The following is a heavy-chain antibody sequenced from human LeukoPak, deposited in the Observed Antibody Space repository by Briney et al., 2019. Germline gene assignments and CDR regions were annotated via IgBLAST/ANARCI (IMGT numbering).Heavy chain of an antibody. J-gene: IGHJ4*02. Sequence: SVKVSCKXSGGTFSSYAISWVRQAPGQGLEWMGRIIPIFGTANYAQKFQGRVTITTDESTSTAYMELSSLRSEDTAVYYCARGAPPHPYYDSSGSLDYWGPGTLVTVSS. CDR2: IIPIFGTA. D-gene: IGHD3-22*01. V-gene: IGHV1-69*05. CDR3: ARGAPPHPYYDSSGSLDY. CDR1: GGTFSSYA.